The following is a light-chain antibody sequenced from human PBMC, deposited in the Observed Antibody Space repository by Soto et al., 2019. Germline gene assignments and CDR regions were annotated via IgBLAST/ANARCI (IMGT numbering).Light chain of an antibody. CDR3: QSFDNNLRAWV. J-gene: IGLJ3*02. Sequence: QSVVTQPPSVSGAPGQTVTISCTGTWSNIGAGFDVHWYRQLPGASPTLLIYGHTYRPSGVPDRFSGSKSGTSASLVITGLQAEDEADYYCQSFDNNLRAWVFGGGTKVNVL. CDR1: WSNIGAGFD. CDR2: GHT. V-gene: IGLV1-40*01.